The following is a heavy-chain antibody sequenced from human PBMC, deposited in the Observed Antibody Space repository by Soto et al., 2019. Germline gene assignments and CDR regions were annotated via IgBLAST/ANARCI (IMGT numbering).Heavy chain of an antibody. Sequence: PSETLSLTCAVYGGHFSGSYWTWIRQPPGKGLEWIGEINHSGTINFNPSLKSRLTISLDTSKKHFSLKLSSVTDADTAAYYCARADRTLVTSYSLDVWGQGTMVTVSS. D-gene: IGHD2-21*02. CDR3: ARADRTLVTSYSLDV. CDR1: GGHFSGSY. V-gene: IGHV4-34*01. CDR2: INHSGTI. J-gene: IGHJ6*02.